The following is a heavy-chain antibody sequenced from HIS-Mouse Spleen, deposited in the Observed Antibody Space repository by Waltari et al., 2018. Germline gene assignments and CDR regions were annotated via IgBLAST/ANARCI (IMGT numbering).Heavy chain of an antibody. CDR3: ARDFHDFWSGYYGGDKKHDAFDI. CDR2: IYTSGST. V-gene: IGHV4-4*07. Sequence: QVQLQESGPGLVKPSETLSLTCTVSGGSISSYYWSWNRQPAGKGLEWIGRIYTSGSTNYNPSLKSRVTMSVDTSKNQFSLKLSSVTAADTAVYYCARDFHDFWSGYYGGDKKHDAFDIWGQGTMVTVSS. J-gene: IGHJ3*02. CDR1: GGSISSYY. D-gene: IGHD3-3*01.